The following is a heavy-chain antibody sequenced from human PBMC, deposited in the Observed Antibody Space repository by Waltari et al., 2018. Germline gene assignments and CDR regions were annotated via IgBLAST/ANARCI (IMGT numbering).Heavy chain of an antibody. CDR2: IKQDGSEK. CDR3: AREQLVGDFDY. D-gene: IGHD6-13*01. CDR1: GFPFSSYW. Sequence: EVQLVESGGGLVQPGGSLRLSCAASGFPFSSYWMSWVRQAPGKGREWVANIKQDGSEKYYVDSVKGRFTISRDNAKNSLYLQMNSLRAEDTAVYYCAREQLVGDFDYWGQGTLVTVSS. V-gene: IGHV3-7*01. J-gene: IGHJ4*02.